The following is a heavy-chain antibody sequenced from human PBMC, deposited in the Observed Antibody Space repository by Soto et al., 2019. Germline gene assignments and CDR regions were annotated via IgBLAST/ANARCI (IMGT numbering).Heavy chain of an antibody. CDR3: ARGYSGYDFYYGMDV. Sequence: QVQLQESGPGLVKPSQTLSLTCTVSGGSISSGGYYWSWIRQHPGKGLEWIGYIYYSGSTYYNPSLKSRVTISVDTSKNQFSLKLSSVTAADTAVYYCARGYSGYDFYYGMDVWGKGTTVTVSS. CDR1: GGSISSGGYY. CDR2: IYYSGST. J-gene: IGHJ6*04. D-gene: IGHD5-12*01. V-gene: IGHV4-31*03.